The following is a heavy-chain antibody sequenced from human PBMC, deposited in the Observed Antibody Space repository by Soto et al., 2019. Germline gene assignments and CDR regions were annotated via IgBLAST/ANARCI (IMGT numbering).Heavy chain of an antibody. V-gene: IGHV3-13*05. Sequence: PVGSLRLSCAASGFTFSSYDMHWVRQATGKGLEWVSAIGTAGDPYYPGSVKGRFTISRDNSKNTLYLQMNSLRAEDTAVYYCAKLQAYSYGPGAYFDYWGQGTLVTVSS. CDR2: IGTAGDP. D-gene: IGHD5-18*01. CDR1: GFTFSSYD. CDR3: AKLQAYSYGPGAYFDY. J-gene: IGHJ4*02.